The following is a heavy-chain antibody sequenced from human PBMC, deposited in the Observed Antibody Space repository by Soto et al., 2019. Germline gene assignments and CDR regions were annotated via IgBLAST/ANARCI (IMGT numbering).Heavy chain of an antibody. CDR2: ISTYYGNT. D-gene: IGHD6-19*01. V-gene: IGHV1-18*04. CDR3: ARDSRYTSGWYEGYYYGLDV. J-gene: IGHJ6*02. Sequence: ASVKVSCKTSGYTFTTYGINWVRQAPGQGLAWMGWISTYYGNTNYAQKFQGRVTMTTDTSTYTAYMELRSLRSDDTALYFCARDSRYTSGWYEGYYYGLDVWGQGTTVTVSS. CDR1: GYTFTTYG.